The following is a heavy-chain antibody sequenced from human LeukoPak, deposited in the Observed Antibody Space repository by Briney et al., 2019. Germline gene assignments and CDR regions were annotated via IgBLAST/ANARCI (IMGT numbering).Heavy chain of an antibody. D-gene: IGHD5-24*01. CDR2: IYSGGST. Sequence: GGSLRLSCAASGFTVSSNYMSWVRQAPGKGLEWVSVIYSGGSTYYADSVKGRFTISRDNSKNTLYLQMNSLRAEDTAVYYCARGGRDDYNNMAIDYWGQGTLVTVSS. CDR3: ARGGRDDYNNMAIDY. J-gene: IGHJ4*02. V-gene: IGHV3-66*01. CDR1: GFTVSSNY.